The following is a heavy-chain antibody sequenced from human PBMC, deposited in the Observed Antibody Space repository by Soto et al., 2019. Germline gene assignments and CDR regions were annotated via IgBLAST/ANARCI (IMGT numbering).Heavy chain of an antibody. D-gene: IGHD6-13*01. CDR1: GVSITNGAFY. CDR3: ARQGPAAGSSGVLDY. J-gene: IGHJ4*02. V-gene: IGHV4-30-2*06. CDR2: INHSGIT. Sequence: SETLSLTCSVSGVSITNGAFYWSWIRQFPGKGLEWIGYINHSGITKYTPSLKSRVTISVDTSKNQFSLKLSSVTAADTAVYYCARQGPAAGSSGVLDYWGQGTLVTVSS.